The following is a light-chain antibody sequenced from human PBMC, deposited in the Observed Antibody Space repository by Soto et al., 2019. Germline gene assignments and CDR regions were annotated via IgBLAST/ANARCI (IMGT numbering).Light chain of an antibody. CDR2: DVS. CDR3: CSYAGSYTFGV. J-gene: IGLJ1*01. V-gene: IGLV2-11*01. CDR1: SSDVGGYNY. Sequence: QSVLTQPASVSGYPGQSITISCTGRSSDVGGYNYVSWYQQHPGKAPKFMIYDVSKRPSGVPDRFSGSNSGNTASLTISGLQAEDEADYYCCSYAGSYTFGVFGTGTKVTVL.